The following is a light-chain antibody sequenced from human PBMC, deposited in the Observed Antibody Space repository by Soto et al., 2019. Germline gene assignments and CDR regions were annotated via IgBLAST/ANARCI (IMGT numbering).Light chain of an antibody. J-gene: IGLJ2*01. V-gene: IGLV2-23*02. CDR3: CSYAGSSTQV. Sequence: QSALTQPASVSGSPGQSITISCTGTSSDVGSYNLVSWYQQHPGKAPKLMIYEVDKRPSGVSNRFSGSKSGNTASLTISGLQAEDEGDYYCCSYAGSSTQVFGGETKLTVL. CDR2: EVD. CDR1: SSDVGSYNL.